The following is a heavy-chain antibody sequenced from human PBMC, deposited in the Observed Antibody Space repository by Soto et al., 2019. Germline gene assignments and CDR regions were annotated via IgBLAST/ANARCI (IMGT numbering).Heavy chain of an antibody. D-gene: IGHD1-26*01. V-gene: IGHV4-39*01. CDR3: AKTPSGWYDS. CDR1: GGSIRGSDDY. Sequence: QLHLQESGPRLVKPSETLSLTCTVSGGSIRGSDDYWAWIRQSPGKGLEYIGSVFYPGSAYYNPCLKSRVTIVADTSTNRFFLKLKSVTATDTAVYYCAKTPSGWYDSWGQGTLVTVSS. CDR2: VFYPGSA. J-gene: IGHJ5*01.